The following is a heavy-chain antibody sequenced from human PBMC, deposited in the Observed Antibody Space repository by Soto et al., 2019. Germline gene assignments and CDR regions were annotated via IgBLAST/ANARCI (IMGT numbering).Heavy chain of an antibody. CDR3: GRLSISSHWLHWFYP. CDR2: IKQDGSEK. Sequence: EVQLVESGGGLVQPGGSLRLSCAASGFTFSGYWMSWVRQAPGKGLEWVANIKQDGSEKYYVDSVKGRFTISRDNAKDSLYLQMKSLRAEDTAIYYCGRLSISSHWLHWFYPWGQGTLVTVSS. J-gene: IGHJ5*02. V-gene: IGHV3-7*01. CDR1: GFTFSGYW. D-gene: IGHD2-2*01.